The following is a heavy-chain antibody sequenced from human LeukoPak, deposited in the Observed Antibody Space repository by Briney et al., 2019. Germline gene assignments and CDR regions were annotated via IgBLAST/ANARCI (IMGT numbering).Heavy chain of an antibody. CDR3: ARRRWAYYDFWSGYPYYMDV. V-gene: IGHV4-59*01. Sequence: SETLSLTCTVSGGSISSYYWSWIRQPPGKGLEWIGDIYYSGSTNYNPSLKSRVTISVDTSKNQFSLKLSSVTAADTAVYYCARRRWAYYDFWSGYPYYMDVWGKGTTVTVSS. J-gene: IGHJ6*03. CDR1: GGSISSYY. D-gene: IGHD3-3*01. CDR2: IYYSGST.